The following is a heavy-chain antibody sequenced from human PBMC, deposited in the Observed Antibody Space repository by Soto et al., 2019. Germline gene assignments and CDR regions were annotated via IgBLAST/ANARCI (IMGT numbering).Heavy chain of an antibody. CDR3: ARGGIQLSYAFDY. CDR2: IYTSGST. D-gene: IGHD5-18*01. J-gene: IGHJ4*02. V-gene: IGHV4-4*07. Sequence: PXETLSLTCSVSGTSVSNHYCSWIRQPAGKGLEHIGRIYTSGSTSYNPSLKSRVTMSMDTSQTQIYLNLTSVTAADTAVYYCARGGIQLSYAFDYWGQGNLVTVSS. CDR1: GTSVSNHY.